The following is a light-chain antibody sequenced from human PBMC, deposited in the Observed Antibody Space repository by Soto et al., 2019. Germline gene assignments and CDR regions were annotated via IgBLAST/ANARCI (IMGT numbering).Light chain of an antibody. CDR2: DAS. Sequence: VVTGGRGTITLTPGERATRSCMASQSVSSYLAWYQQKPGQAPRLLIYDASNRATGIPARFSGSGSGTDFTLTISSLEPEDFAVYYCQQRSNWPPTSGQGTRLEIK. J-gene: IGKJ5*01. CDR3: QQRSNWPPT. CDR1: QSVSSY. V-gene: IGKV3-11*01.